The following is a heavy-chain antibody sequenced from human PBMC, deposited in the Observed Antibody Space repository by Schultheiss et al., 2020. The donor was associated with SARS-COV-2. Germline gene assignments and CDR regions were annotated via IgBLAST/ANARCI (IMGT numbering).Heavy chain of an antibody. CDR1: GFTFSSYA. D-gene: IGHD3-3*01. CDR3: ARDAGIWSGYQES. CDR2: ISYDGSNK. V-gene: IGHV3-30*04. Sequence: GGSLRLSCAASGFTFSSYAMSWVRQAPGKGLEWVAVISYDGSNKYYADSVKGRFTISRDNSKNTLYLQMNSLRAEDTAVYYCARDAGIWSGYQESWGQGTLVTVSS. J-gene: IGHJ4*02.